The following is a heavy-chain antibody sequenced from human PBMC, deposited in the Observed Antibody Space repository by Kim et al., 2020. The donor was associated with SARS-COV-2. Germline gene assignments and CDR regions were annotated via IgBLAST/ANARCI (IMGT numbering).Heavy chain of an antibody. V-gene: IGHV3-48*03. D-gene: IGHD6-19*01. CDR2: ISSSGSTI. J-gene: IGHJ4*02. Sequence: GGSLRLSCAASGFTFSSYEMNWVRQAPGKGLEWVSYISSSGSTIYYADSVKGRFTISRDNAKNSLYLQMNSLRAEDTAVYYCARVNSGWYYYFDYWGQGTLVTVSS. CDR3: ARVNSGWYYYFDY. CDR1: GFTFSSYE.